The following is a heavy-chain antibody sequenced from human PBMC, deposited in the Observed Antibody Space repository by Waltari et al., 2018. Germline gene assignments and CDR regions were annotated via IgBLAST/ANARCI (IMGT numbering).Heavy chain of an antibody. J-gene: IGHJ5*01. V-gene: IGHV1-46*01. CDR1: GYTFTSHY. Sequence: QVQLVQSGAEVKKTGASVKVSCKASGYTFTSHYMHWVRQAPGQGLEWMGVIYSRCGARSYEQKFQGRVTMTRDTSTSTVYMELSSLRPEDTAVYYCARAGSMVQGIVADWLDSWGQGTLVTVSS. D-gene: IGHD2-21*01. CDR2: IYSRCGAR. CDR3: ARAGSMVQGIVADWLDS.